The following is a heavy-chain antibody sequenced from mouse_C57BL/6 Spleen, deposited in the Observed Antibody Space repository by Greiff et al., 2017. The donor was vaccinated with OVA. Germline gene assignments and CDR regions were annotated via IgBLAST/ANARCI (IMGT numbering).Heavy chain of an antibody. Sequence: QVQLQQPGAELVKPGASVKMSCKASGYTFTSYWITWVKQRPGQGLEWIGALYPGSGSTNYNEKFKSKATLTVDTSSSTASMQLSSLTSEDSAVYDGARADSKEAMYWYVDVWGTGTTVTVSS. V-gene: IGHV1-55*01. CDR1: GYTFTSYW. CDR3: ARADSKEAMYWYVDV. D-gene: IGHD2-5*01. CDR2: LYPGSGST. J-gene: IGHJ1*03.